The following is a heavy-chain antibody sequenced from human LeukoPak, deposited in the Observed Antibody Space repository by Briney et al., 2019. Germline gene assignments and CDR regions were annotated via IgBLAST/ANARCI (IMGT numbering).Heavy chain of an antibody. CDR2: ISSSSSYI. CDR3: ARDSNKYPYNWFDP. V-gene: IGHV3-21*01. CDR1: GFTFSSYS. Sequence: GGSLRLSCAASGFTFSSYSMNWVRQAPGKGLEWVSSISSSSSYIYYADSVKGRFTISGDNAKNSLYLQMNSLRAEDTAVYYCARDSNKYPYNWFDPWGQGTLVTVSS. D-gene: IGHD2-2*02. J-gene: IGHJ5*02.